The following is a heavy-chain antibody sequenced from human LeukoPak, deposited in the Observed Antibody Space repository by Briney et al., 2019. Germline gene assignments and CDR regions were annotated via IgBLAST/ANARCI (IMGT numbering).Heavy chain of an antibody. V-gene: IGHV3-7*01. CDR2: IKEDGSEK. D-gene: IGHD7-27*01. Sequence: GGSLRLSCAASGFTFSSYWMNWVRQAPGKGLVWVANIKEDGSEKYYVDSVKGRFTISRDNAKNSLYLQMNSLRAEDTAVYYCATWGPWSYFDYWGQGTMVTVSS. J-gene: IGHJ4*02. CDR1: GFTFSSYW. CDR3: ATWGPWSYFDY.